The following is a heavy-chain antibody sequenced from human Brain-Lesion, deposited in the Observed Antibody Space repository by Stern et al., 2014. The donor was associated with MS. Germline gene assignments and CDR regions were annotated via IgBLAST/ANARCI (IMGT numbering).Heavy chain of an antibody. CDR1: GYTFTNYD. D-gene: IGHD6-19*01. J-gene: IGHJ6*02. Sequence: QVQLVQSGAEVKKPGASVKVSCQASGYTFTNYDINWVRQAPGQGLEWMGWMSPSRGNTGYAQKFQGRVTMTRDTSISAAYMELSSLSSEDTAVYYCARDHFVAGSVWHWGRARDAVRYGLDVWGQGTTVTVFS. CDR3: ARDHFVAGSVWHWGRARDAVRYGLDV. V-gene: IGHV1-8*01. CDR2: MSPSRGNT.